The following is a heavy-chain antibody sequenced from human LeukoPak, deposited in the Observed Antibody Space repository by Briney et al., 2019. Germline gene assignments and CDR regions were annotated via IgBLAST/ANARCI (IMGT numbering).Heavy chain of an antibody. CDR2: ISRSDYTI. D-gene: IGHD3-9*01. V-gene: IGHV3-48*03. J-gene: IGHJ4*02. CDR3: ARILGLAHDY. Sequence: GGSLRLSCAASGFTFSGYAMXWVXXAPGKXLXWISYISRSDYTIYYADSVKGRFTNTRDNAKNSLYLPMNSLRAEDTVVYCCARILGLAHDYWGQGTLVTVSS. CDR1: GFTFSGYA.